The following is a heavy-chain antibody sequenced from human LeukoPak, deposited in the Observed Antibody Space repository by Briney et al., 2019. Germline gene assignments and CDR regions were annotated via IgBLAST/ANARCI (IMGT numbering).Heavy chain of an antibody. CDR1: GYTFTSYD. D-gene: IGHD3-10*01. CDR3: ARGITMVRGVIITYHYFDY. V-gene: IGHV1-8*03. J-gene: IGHJ4*02. CDR2: MNPNSGNT. Sequence: GASVKVSCKASGYTFTSYDINWVRQATGQGLEWMGWMNPNSGNTGYAQKFQGRVTITRNTSISTAYMELSSLRSEDTAVYYCARGITMVRGVIITYHYFDYWGQGTLVTVSS.